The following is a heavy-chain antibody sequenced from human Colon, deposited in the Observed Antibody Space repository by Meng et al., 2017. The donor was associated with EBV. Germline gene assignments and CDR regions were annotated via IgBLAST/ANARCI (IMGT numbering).Heavy chain of an antibody. J-gene: IGHJ4*02. Sequence: VRVRAAGPGGVKPSGTLSLTCAASGGSLSSRNWWSWVRQPPGKGLEWIGEIYHSGSTNYNPSLKSRVTISVDESKNQFSLRLSSVTAADTAVYYCARVGAYCGGDCYHPRWGQGTLVTVSS. CDR3: ARVGAYCGGDCYHPR. CDR2: IYHSGST. D-gene: IGHD2-21*02. CDR1: GGSLSSRNW. V-gene: IGHV4-4*02.